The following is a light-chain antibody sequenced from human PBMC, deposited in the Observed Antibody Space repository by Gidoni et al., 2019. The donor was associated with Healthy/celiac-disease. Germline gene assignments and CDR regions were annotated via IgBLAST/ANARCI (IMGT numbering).Light chain of an antibody. Sequence: DIQMAQSPSSLSASVGARVTITCRASQSISSYLNWYQQKPGKAPKLLIYAASSLQSGVPSRFSGSGSGTDFTLTISRLQPEDFATYYCQQSYSTLTFGGXTKVEIK. CDR3: QQSYSTLT. V-gene: IGKV1-39*01. CDR2: AAS. CDR1: QSISSY. J-gene: IGKJ4*01.